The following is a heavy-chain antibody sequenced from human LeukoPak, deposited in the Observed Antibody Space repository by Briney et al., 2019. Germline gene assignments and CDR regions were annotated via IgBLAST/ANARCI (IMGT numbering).Heavy chain of an antibody. CDR3: ARLKFYDSTGYSPGYYMDV. Sequence: SETLSLTCSVSGGAIISYYWSWIRQPAGKGPEWIGRIYPTGNTDYNPSLKTRVTMSTDLSKKQFSLRLRSVTAADTAVYYCARLKFYDSTGYSPGYYMDVWGKGTTVTVSS. V-gene: IGHV4-4*07. CDR2: IYPTGNT. D-gene: IGHD3-22*01. CDR1: GGAIISYY. J-gene: IGHJ6*03.